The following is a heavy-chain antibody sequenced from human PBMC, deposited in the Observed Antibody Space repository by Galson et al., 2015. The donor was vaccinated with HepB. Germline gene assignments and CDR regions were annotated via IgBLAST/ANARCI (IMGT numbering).Heavy chain of an antibody. Sequence: SVKVSCKASGYTFTSYHMHWVRQAPGQGLEWMGWINPNSGGTNYAQKFQGRVTMARDTSISTAYMELSRLRSDDTAVYYCAGPSARRLLLLEYYYYYYMDVWGKGTTVTVSS. D-gene: IGHD2-21*02. V-gene: IGHV1-2*02. J-gene: IGHJ6*03. CDR3: AGPSARRLLLLEYYYYYYMDV. CDR1: GYTFTSYH. CDR2: INPNSGGT.